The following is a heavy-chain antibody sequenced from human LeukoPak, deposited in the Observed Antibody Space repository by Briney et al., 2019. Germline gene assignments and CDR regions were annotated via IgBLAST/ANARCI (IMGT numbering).Heavy chain of an antibody. CDR2: MNPNSGNT. V-gene: IGHV1-8*01. J-gene: IGHJ6*03. Sequence: GASVKVSCKASGYTFTSYDINWVRQATGQGLEWMGWMNPNSGNTGYAQKFQGRVTMSRNTSISTAYMELSSLRSEDTAVYYCARGTLYGSSWYYYYYMDVWGKGTTVTVSS. CDR1: GYTFTSYD. CDR3: ARGTLYGSSWYYYYYMDV. D-gene: IGHD6-13*01.